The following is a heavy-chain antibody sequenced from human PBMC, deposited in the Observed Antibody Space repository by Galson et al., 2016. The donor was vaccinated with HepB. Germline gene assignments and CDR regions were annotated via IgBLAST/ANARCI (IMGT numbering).Heavy chain of an antibody. Sequence: SVKVSCKASGGIFRTSGINWVRQAPGQGLEWMGGIIPIFSTTNYAQKFQGRVTITADESTSTAYMELGSLRSEDTAVFYCARGPLNMAPNFDSWGQGTLVTVSS. J-gene: IGHJ4*02. D-gene: IGHD4/OR15-4a*01. CDR1: GGIFRTSG. CDR3: ARGPLNMAPNFDS. V-gene: IGHV1-69*13. CDR2: IIPIFSTT.